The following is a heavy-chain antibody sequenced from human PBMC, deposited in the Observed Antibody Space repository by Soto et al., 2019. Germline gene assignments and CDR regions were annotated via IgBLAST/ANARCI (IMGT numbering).Heavy chain of an antibody. Sequence: QVQLVQSGAEVKKPGSSVKVSCRASGGTFSSYAISWVRQAPGQGLEWMGGIIPIFGTANYAQKCQGRVTITADKSTSTAYMELSSLRSEDTAVYYCARAIGGYSYGSVGHGVDYYYYYGMDVWGQGTTVTVSS. CDR2: IIPIFGTA. J-gene: IGHJ6*02. CDR1: GGTFSSYA. D-gene: IGHD5-18*01. V-gene: IGHV1-69*06. CDR3: ARAIGGYSYGSVGHGVDYYYYYGMDV.